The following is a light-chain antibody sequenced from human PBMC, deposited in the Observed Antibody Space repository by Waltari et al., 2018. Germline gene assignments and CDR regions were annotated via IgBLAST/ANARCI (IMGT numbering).Light chain of an antibody. J-gene: IGLJ3*02. CDR3: SSYTTSRTVV. CDR1: SSDVGAYNY. Sequence: QSALTQPASVSGSPGQSIAISCTGSSSDVGAYNYVSWYQQYPGKAPKVMIYDVINRPSGVVDRFAGSKSDNTASLTISGLQAEDEADYYCSSYTTSRTVVFGGGTKLTVL. V-gene: IGLV2-14*01. CDR2: DVI.